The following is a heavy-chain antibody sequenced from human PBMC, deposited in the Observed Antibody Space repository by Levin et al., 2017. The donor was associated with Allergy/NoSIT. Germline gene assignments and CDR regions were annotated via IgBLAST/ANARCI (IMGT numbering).Heavy chain of an antibody. D-gene: IGHD5-18*01. CDR2: INQDGSGK. J-gene: IGHJ4*02. V-gene: IGHV3-7*01. CDR1: GFTFSRCW. Sequence: GASVKVSCAASGFTFSRCWMSWVRQAPGKGLEWAAHINQDGSGKNYVDSVKGRFTISRDNAKNSLYLQMNSLRAEDTAMYYCAAWDTTMATYWGQGTLVTVSS. CDR3: AAWDTTMATY.